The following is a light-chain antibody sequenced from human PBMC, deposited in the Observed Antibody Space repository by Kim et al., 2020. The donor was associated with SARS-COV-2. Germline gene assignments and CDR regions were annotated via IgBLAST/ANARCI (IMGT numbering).Light chain of an antibody. J-gene: IGKJ5*01. CDR2: AAS. Sequence: SVGARVTITRRAIQGIGSYLAWYQQKPGKAPKLLIYAASTLQSGVPSRFSGSGSETDFTLTITSLQPEDFATYYCQQLEYYPITFGQGTRLEIK. CDR3: QQLEYYPIT. V-gene: IGKV1-9*01. CDR1: QGIGSY.